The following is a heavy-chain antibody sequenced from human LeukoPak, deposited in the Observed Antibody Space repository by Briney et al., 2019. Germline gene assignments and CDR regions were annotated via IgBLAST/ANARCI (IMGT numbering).Heavy chain of an antibody. CDR1: GFTFDDYA. J-gene: IGHJ1*01. Sequence: GGSLRLSCAASGFTFDDYAMHWVRQAPGKGLEWVSAISGSGGSTYYADSVKGRFTISRDNSKNTLYLQMNSLRAEDTAVYYCAKDYMVRGVPYEYFQHWGQGTLVTVSS. CDR2: ISGSGGST. V-gene: IGHV3-23*01. CDR3: AKDYMVRGVPYEYFQH. D-gene: IGHD3-10*01.